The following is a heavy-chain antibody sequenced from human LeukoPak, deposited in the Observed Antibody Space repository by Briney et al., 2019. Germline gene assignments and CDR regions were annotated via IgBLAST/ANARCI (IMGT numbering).Heavy chain of an antibody. V-gene: IGHV3-30*03. Sequence: GGSPRLSCAASGFTFTNYAMHWVRQAPGKGLEWVALISVDGSHDYYADSVKGRVSISRDNSNNTLFLQVNSLSPEDTAVYYCARDADFGGNSRLGFQFWGQGTLVTVSS. CDR2: ISVDGSHD. CDR1: GFTFTNYA. D-gene: IGHD4-23*01. CDR3: ARDADFGGNSRLGFQF. J-gene: IGHJ4*02.